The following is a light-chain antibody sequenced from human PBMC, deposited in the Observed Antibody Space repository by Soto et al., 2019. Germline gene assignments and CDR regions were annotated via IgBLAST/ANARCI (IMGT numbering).Light chain of an antibody. J-gene: IGKJ2*01. V-gene: IGKV1-5*01. CDR1: QSISSW. Sequence: DIQMTQSPSTLSASVGDRVTITCRASQSISSWLAWYQQKPGKAPKLLISDASSLESGVPSRFGGSGSGTEFTLTISSLQPDDFAPDYCQQYNSYSSYTFGQGTKLEIK. CDR3: QQYNSYSSYT. CDR2: DAS.